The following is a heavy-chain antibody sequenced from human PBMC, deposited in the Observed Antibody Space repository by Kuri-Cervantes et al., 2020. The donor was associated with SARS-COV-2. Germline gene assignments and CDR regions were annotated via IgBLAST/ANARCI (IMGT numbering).Heavy chain of an antibody. V-gene: IGHV1-69*13. CDR1: ETTFPNYD. CDR3: ARMAGTTTYYYYMDV. D-gene: IGHD1-7*01. CDR2: IIPIFGTA. J-gene: IGHJ6*03. Sequence: SVKVSCKAPETTFPNYDINWVRQATGQGLEWMGGIIPIFGTANYAQKFQGRVTITADESTSTAYMELSSLRSEDTAVYYCARMAGTTTYYYYMDVWGKGTTVTVSS.